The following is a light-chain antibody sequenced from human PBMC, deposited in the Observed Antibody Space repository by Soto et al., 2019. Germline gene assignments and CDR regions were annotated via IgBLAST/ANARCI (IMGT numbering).Light chain of an antibody. V-gene: IGKV1-5*01. J-gene: IGKJ1*01. CDR2: DAS. CDR1: QSISNW. CDR3: QQYNSYL. Sequence: DIHITHSPSSLSSSVLYIFTITCLASQSISNWLAWYQQKPGKAPKLLIYDASSLESGVPSRFSGSGSGTEFTLTISSLQPDDFATYYCQQYNSYLFGQGTKVDIK.